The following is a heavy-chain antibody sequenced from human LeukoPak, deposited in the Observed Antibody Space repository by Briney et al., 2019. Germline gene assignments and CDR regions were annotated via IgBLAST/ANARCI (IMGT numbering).Heavy chain of an antibody. CDR3: TRDIALRMDA. Sequence: TGGSLRLSCAASGFTSSTFWIHWVRQAPGKGLMWVSLISGDGSSTRYADSVKGRFTISRDNAKNTLYLQMNSLRAEDTAVYYCTRDIALRMDAWGQGTTVTVSS. V-gene: IGHV3-74*01. CDR1: GFTSSTFW. D-gene: IGHD3-16*02. J-gene: IGHJ6*02. CDR2: ISGDGSST.